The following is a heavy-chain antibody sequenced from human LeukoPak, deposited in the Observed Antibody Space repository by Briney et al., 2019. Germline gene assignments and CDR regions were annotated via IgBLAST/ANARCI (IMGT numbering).Heavy chain of an antibody. CDR1: GGSISSYY. CDR2: IYTSGST. J-gene: IGHJ6*02. CDR3: ARGNYGDYGGPYYYYGMDV. D-gene: IGHD4-17*01. Sequence: SETLSLTCTVSGGSISSYYWSWIRQPAGKGLEWIGRIYTSGSTNCNPSLKSRVTMSVDTSKNQFSLKLSSVTAADTAVYYCARGNYGDYGGPYYYYGMDVWGQGTTVTVSS. V-gene: IGHV4-4*07.